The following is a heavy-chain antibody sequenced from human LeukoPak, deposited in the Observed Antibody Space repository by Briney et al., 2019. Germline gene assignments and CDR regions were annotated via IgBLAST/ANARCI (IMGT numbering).Heavy chain of an antibody. J-gene: IGHJ4*02. D-gene: IGHD3-16*01. Sequence: QAGGSLRLSCVASGFTFTSYWMHWVRQAPGKVLVWVSRINIDGSTTNYADSVKGRFTISRDNAKNTLYLKMNSLRAEDTALYYCTRGGVDYWGQGTLVTVSS. CDR1: GFTFTSYW. CDR2: INIDGSTT. V-gene: IGHV3-74*01. CDR3: TRGGVDY.